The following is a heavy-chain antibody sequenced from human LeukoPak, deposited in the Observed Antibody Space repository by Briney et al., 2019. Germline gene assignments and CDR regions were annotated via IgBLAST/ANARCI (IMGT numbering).Heavy chain of an antibody. V-gene: IGHV4-34*01. D-gene: IGHD5-18*01. Sequence: PSETLSLTCAVYGGSFSGYYWSWIRQPPGKGLEWIGEINHSGSTNYNPSLKSRVTISVDRSKNQFSLKLSSVTAADTAVYYCARDWDSYGYWFDPWGQGTLVTVSS. J-gene: IGHJ5*02. CDR2: INHSGST. CDR3: ARDWDSYGYWFDP. CDR1: GGSFSGYY.